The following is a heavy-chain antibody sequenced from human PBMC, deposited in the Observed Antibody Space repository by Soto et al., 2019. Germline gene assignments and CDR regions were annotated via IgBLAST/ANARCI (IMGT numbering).Heavy chain of an antibody. CDR1: GDSVSSNSAA. CDR2: TYYRSKWYN. Sequence: SQTLSLTCAISGDSVSSNSAAWNWIRQSPSRGLEWLGRTYYRSKWYNDYAVSVKSRITINPDTSKNQFSLQLNSGTPEDTAVYYCARATMVRGVNPSVTFDYWGQGTLVTVSS. CDR3: ARATMVRGVNPSVTFDY. J-gene: IGHJ4*02. D-gene: IGHD3-10*01. V-gene: IGHV6-1*01.